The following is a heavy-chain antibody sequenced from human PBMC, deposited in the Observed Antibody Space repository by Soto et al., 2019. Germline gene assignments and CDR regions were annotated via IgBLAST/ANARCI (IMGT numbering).Heavy chain of an antibody. D-gene: IGHD3-16*01. J-gene: IGHJ6*03. Sequence: QVQLVQSGAEVKKPGASVQVSCKASGYTFTSYGITWVRQAPGQGLEWMGWISAYNGNTNYAQKLQGRVTMTTDTSTSTAYMELRSLRSDDTAVYYCARGFRGSGTYYYYYMAVWGKATTVTVSS. CDR2: ISAYNGNT. CDR3: ARGFRGSGTYYYYYMAV. CDR1: GYTFTSYG. V-gene: IGHV1-18*01.